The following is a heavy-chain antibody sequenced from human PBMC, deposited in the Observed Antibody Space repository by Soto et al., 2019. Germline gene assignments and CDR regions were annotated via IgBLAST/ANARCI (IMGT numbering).Heavy chain of an antibody. CDR2: ISGRGGST. Sequence: GGSLRLACAASGFSFRSFAVGWVRQAPGKGLDWVSAISGRGGSTYSAESVKGRFTISRDNSKSTLYLQMSSLRAKDTAVYYWARGFSAGKGSPPDCWGQGALVAVSS. CDR1: GFSFRSFA. V-gene: IGHV3-23*01. D-gene: IGHD6-13*01. CDR3: ARGFSAGKGSPPDC. J-gene: IGHJ4*02.